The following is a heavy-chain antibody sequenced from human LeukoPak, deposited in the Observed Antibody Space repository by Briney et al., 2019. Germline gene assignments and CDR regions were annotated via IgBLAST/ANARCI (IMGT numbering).Heavy chain of an antibody. Sequence: SETLSLTCTVSGVSISSGDYYRSWIRQPPGKGLEWIGYIYYSGSTYYNPSLKSRVTISVDTSKNQFSLKLSSVTAADTAVYYCAGGIQLNWFDPWGQGTLVTVSS. CDR2: IYYSGST. J-gene: IGHJ5*02. CDR3: AGGIQLNWFDP. V-gene: IGHV4-30-4*01. D-gene: IGHD5-18*01. CDR1: GVSISSGDYY.